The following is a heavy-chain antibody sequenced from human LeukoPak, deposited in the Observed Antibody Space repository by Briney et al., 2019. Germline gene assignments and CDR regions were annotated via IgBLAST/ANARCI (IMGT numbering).Heavy chain of an antibody. CDR2: ISGSATNT. CDR3: ARDRSIAARRAFDI. D-gene: IGHD6-6*01. Sequence: GGSLRLSCAASGFTFSSYAMSWVRQAPGKGLEWVSAISGSATNTYYADSVKGRFTISRDNSKNTLHLQMNSLRAEDTAVYYCARDRSIAARRAFDIWGRGTMVTVSS. V-gene: IGHV3-23*01. CDR1: GFTFSSYA. J-gene: IGHJ3*02.